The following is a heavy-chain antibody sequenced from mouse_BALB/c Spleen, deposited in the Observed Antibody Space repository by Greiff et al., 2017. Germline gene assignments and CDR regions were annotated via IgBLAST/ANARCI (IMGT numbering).Heavy chain of an antibody. D-gene: IGHD2-10*01. Sequence: VQLKQSGAELAKPGASVKMSCKASGYTFTSYWMHWVKQRPGQGLEWIGYINPSTGYTEYNQKFKDKATLTADKSSSTAYMQLSSLTSEDSAVYYCARAYYGNHYAMDYWGQGTSVTVSS. CDR2: INPSTGYT. V-gene: IGHV1-7*01. CDR1: GYTFTSYW. CDR3: ARAYYGNHYAMDY. J-gene: IGHJ4*01.